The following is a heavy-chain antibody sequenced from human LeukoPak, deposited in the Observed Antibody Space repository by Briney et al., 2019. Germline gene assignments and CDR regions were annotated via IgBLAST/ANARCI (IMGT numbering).Heavy chain of an antibody. CDR3: ASLLGITGSMNWFDP. Sequence: SETPSLTCTVSGGSISSSSYYWGWIRQPPGKGLEWIGSIYYSGSTYYNPSLKSRVTISVDTSKNQFSLRLTSVTAADTAVYYCASLLGITGSMNWFDPWGQGTLVTVSS. CDR2: IYYSGST. CDR1: GGSISSSSYY. J-gene: IGHJ5*02. D-gene: IGHD1-20*01. V-gene: IGHV4-39*07.